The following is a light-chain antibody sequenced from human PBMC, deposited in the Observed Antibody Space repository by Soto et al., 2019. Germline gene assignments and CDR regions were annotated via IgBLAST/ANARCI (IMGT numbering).Light chain of an antibody. CDR1: SSDVGSYNL. V-gene: IGLV2-23*02. CDR3: CSYAGSSTLRV. CDR2: EVS. Sequence: QSVLTKPASVSGSPGQWITISCPGTSSDVGSYNLVSWYQQHPGKAPKLMIYEVSKRPSGVSNRFSGPKSGNTASLTISGLQAEDEADYYCCSYAGSSTLRVFGTGTKVTVL. J-gene: IGLJ1*01.